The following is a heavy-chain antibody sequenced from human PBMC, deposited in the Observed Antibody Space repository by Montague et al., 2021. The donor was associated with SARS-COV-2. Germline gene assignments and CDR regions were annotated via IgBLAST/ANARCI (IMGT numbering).Heavy chain of an antibody. Sequence: SLRLSFAASGFTFSNYWMHWVRQAPGKGLVWVSRTSSVDSSTIYADSVKGRFTVSRDSAKNTLYLQMSSLRAEDTAVYYCELHPYSDYEDYWGQGTLVTVSS. CDR1: GFTFSNYW. CDR2: TSSVDSST. J-gene: IGHJ4*02. CDR3: ELHPYSDYEDY. D-gene: IGHD4-11*01. V-gene: IGHV3-74*01.